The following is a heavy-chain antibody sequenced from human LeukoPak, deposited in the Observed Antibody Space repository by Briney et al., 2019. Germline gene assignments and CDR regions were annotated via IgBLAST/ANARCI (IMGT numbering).Heavy chain of an antibody. CDR2: IIPMSSTT. J-gene: IGHJ4*02. CDR1: GGTFSSHS. CDR3: ARPRTYYDSWSGYPPFDY. V-gene: IGHV1-69*13. Sequence: SVKVSCKASGGTFSSHSFNWMRQAPGQGLEWLGGIIPMSSTTKYAQNFQGRVTITADESTSTAFMELSSLRPEDTAVYYCARPRTYYDSWSGYPPFDYWGQGTLVTVSS. D-gene: IGHD3-3*01.